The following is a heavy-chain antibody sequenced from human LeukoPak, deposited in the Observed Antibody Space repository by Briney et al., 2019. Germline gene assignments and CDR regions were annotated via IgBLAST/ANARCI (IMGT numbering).Heavy chain of an antibody. Sequence: GGSLRLSCAASGFTFSSYAMNWVRQAPGKGLEWVSSISSSSSYIYYADSVKGRFTISRDNAKNSLYLQMNSLRAEDTAVYYCARGPLESILTGYFRGIIDYWGQGTLVTVSS. D-gene: IGHD3-9*01. J-gene: IGHJ4*02. CDR2: ISSSSSYI. V-gene: IGHV3-21*01. CDR1: GFTFSSYA. CDR3: ARGPLESILTGYFRGIIDY.